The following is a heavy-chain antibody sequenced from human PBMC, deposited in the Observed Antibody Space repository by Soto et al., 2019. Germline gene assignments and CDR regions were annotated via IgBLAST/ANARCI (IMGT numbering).Heavy chain of an antibody. CDR2: ISPYDDDT. V-gene: IGHV1-18*01. Sequence: ASVKVSCKASGYTFSRYGISWARQAPGQGLEWLGWISPYDDDTKYAQNLQGRVRMTTDTSTRTVYMDLRSLRSDDTAIYYCARGGYYDSSGSRNYHYYGMDVWG. CDR3: ARGGYYDSSGSRNYHYYGMDV. D-gene: IGHD3-22*01. CDR1: GYTFSRYG. J-gene: IGHJ6*02.